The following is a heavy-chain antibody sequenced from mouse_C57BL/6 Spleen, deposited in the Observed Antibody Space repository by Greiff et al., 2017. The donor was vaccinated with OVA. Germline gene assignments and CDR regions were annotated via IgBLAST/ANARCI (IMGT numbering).Heavy chain of an antibody. D-gene: IGHD1-1*01. CDR3: AAVVAKAY. CDR2: IDPSDSYT. CDR1: GYTFTSYG. J-gene: IGHJ3*01. V-gene: IGHV1-59*01. Sequence: QVQLQQSGAELARPGASVKLSCKASGYTFTSYGISWVKQRTGQGLEWIGVIDPSDSYTNYNQKFKGKATLTVDTSSSTAYMQLSSLTSEDSAVYYCAAVVAKAYWGQGTLVTVSA.